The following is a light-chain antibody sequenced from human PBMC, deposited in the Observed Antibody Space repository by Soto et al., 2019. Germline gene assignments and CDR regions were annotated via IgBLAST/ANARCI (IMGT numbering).Light chain of an antibody. CDR3: QQYNNWIPAGFT. CDR2: GAS. Sequence: EIVMTQSPATLSVSPGERATLSCRASQSVSSNLAWYQQKPGQAPRLLIYGASTRATGIPARLSGSGSGTEFTRTISSLQSEDFAVYYCQQYNNWIPAGFTFGPGTKVDIK. V-gene: IGKV3-15*01. J-gene: IGKJ3*01. CDR1: QSVSSN.